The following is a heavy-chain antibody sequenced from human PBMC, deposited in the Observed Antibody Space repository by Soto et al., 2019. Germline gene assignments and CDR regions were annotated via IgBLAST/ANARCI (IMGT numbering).Heavy chain of an antibody. V-gene: IGHV3-48*02. Sequence: EVQLVESGGGLVQPGGSLRLSCAASGFTFSSYSMNWVRQAPGKGLEWVSYISSSSSTIYYADSVKGRFTISSDNAKNSLYLQINSLRDEDTAVYYCAGESPVLDYWGQGTLVTVSS. CDR3: AGESPVLDY. D-gene: IGHD3-10*01. CDR2: ISSSSSTI. CDR1: GFTFSSYS. J-gene: IGHJ4*02.